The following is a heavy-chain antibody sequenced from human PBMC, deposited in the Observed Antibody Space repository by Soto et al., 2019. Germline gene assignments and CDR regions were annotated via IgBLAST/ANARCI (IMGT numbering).Heavy chain of an antibody. CDR3: ARFTITRSGYYVDY. V-gene: IGHV4-61*01. D-gene: IGHD3-22*01. CDR1: GGSVSSGSYY. Sequence: QVQLQESGPGLVKPSETLSLTCTVSGGSVSSGSYYWSWIRQPPGKGLEWIGYIYYSGSTNYNPSLKSRVTISVDTSKNQFSLKLSSVPAADTAVYYCARFTITRSGYYVDYWGQGTLVTVSS. CDR2: IYYSGST. J-gene: IGHJ4*02.